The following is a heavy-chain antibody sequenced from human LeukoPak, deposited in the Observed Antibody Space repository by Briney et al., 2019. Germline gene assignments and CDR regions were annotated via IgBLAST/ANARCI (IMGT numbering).Heavy chain of an antibody. J-gene: IGHJ4*02. CDR2: MNPNSGNT. Sequence: ASVKVSCKASGYTFTSYDINWVRQATGHGIEWMGWMNPNSGNTGYAQKFQGRVTMTRNTSISTAYMELSSLRSEDTAVYYCARARGFGDLFFDYWGQGTLVTVSS. CDR1: GYTFTSYD. D-gene: IGHD3-10*01. V-gene: IGHV1-8*01. CDR3: ARARGFGDLFFDY.